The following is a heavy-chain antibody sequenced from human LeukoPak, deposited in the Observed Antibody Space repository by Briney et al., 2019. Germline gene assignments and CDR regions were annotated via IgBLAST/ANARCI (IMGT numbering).Heavy chain of an antibody. D-gene: IGHD3-22*01. CDR1: GSTFSSYD. Sequence: GGSLRLSCAASGSTFSSYDMHWVRQATGKGLEWVSAIGTAGDTYYPGSVKGRFTISRENAKNSLYLQMNSLRAEDTAVYYCARGYYDSSGYYWTLDAFDIWGQGTMVTVSS. V-gene: IGHV3-13*01. J-gene: IGHJ3*02. CDR2: IGTAGDT. CDR3: ARGYYDSSGYYWTLDAFDI.